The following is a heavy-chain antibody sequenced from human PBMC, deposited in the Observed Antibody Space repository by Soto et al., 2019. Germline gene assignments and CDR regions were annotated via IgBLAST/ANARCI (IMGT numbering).Heavy chain of an antibody. Sequence: PSETLSLTCAVYGGSFSGYYWSWIRQPPGKGPEWIGEINHSGSTNYNPSLKSRVTISVDTSKNQFSLKLSSVTAADTAVYYCARAQLRYFDWLLSNNWFDPWGQGTLVTVSS. J-gene: IGHJ5*02. CDR1: GGSFSGYY. CDR3: ARAQLRYFDWLLSNNWFDP. V-gene: IGHV4-34*01. CDR2: INHSGST. D-gene: IGHD3-9*01.